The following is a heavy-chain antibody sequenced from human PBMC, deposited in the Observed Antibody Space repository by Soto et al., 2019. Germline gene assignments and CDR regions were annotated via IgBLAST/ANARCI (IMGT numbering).Heavy chain of an antibody. CDR2: IWDDGSNK. V-gene: IGHV3-33*01. CDR3: ARDIGGLHEYYFDY. CDR1: GFTFSSYG. J-gene: IGHJ4*02. D-gene: IGHD3-16*01. Sequence: QVQLVESGGGVVQPGRSLRLSCAASGFTFSSYGMHWVRQAPGKGLEWVAVIWDDGSNKYYADSVKGRFTISRDNSKNTLYLQMNSLRAEDTAVYYCARDIGGLHEYYFDYWGQGTLVTVSS.